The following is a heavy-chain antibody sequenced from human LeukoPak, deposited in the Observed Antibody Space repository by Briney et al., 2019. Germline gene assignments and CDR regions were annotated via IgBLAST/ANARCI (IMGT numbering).Heavy chain of an antibody. CDR2: ISAYNGNT. V-gene: IGHV1-18*01. D-gene: IGHD6-25*01. J-gene: IGHJ5*02. CDR3: ARDLKYSSAPDVDKTFDP. CDR1: GYTFTSYG. Sequence: ASVKVSCKASGYTFTSYGISWVRQAPGQGLEWMGWISAYNGNTNYAQKFQGRVTITTDESTSTAYMELSSLRSEDTAVYYCARDLKYSSAPDVDKTFDPWGQGTLVTVSS.